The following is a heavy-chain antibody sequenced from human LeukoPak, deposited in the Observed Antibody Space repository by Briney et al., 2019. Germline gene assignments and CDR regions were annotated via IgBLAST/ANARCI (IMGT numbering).Heavy chain of an antibody. CDR3: ARGLRGWNFDY. CDR2: IYCSGST. CDR1: GGSISSYY. D-gene: IGHD6-19*01. Sequence: SETLSLTCTVSGGSISSYYWSWVRQPPGKGLEWIGYIYCSGSTNYNPSLTSRVTISVDTSKNQLSLKLSSVTAADTAVYYCARGLRGWNFDYWGQGTLVTVSS. J-gene: IGHJ4*02. V-gene: IGHV4-59*01.